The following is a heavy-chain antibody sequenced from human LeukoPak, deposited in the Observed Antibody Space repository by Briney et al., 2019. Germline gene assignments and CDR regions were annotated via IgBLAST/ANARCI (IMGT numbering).Heavy chain of an antibody. Sequence: GGSLRLSCAASGLTFSNYWMSWVRQAPGKGLEWVANIKEDGSEKYYVDSVKGRFTISRDNARNSLYLQMNSQRAEDTAVYYCASGRQLGYWGQGTLVTVSS. V-gene: IGHV3-7*01. CDR1: GLTFSNYW. CDR3: ASGRQLGY. CDR2: IKEDGSEK. J-gene: IGHJ4*02. D-gene: IGHD6-13*01.